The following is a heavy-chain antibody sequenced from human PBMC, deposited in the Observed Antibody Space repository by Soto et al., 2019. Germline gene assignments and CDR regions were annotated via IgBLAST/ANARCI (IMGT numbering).Heavy chain of an antibody. CDR2: IYYSGST. CDR3: ARDGYSDSSGLDY. CDR1: GGSISSGGYY. Sequence: QVQLQESGPGLVKPSQTLSLTCTVSGGSISSGGYYWSWIRQHPGKGLEWIGYIYYSGSTYYNPSLKSRVTISVPTSKNQFSRKLSSVTAADTAVYYCARDGYSDSSGLDYWGQGTLVTVSS. V-gene: IGHV4-31*03. J-gene: IGHJ4*02. D-gene: IGHD3-22*01.